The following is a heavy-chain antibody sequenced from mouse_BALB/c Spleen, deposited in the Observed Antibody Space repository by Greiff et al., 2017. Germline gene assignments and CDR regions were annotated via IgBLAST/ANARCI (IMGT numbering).Heavy chain of an antibody. CDR3: AILLRYAMDY. Sequence: EVQLVESGGGLVKPGGSLKLSCAASGFTFTSYAMSWVRQTPEKRLEWVASISSGSSTYYPDSVKGRFTIYKDNARNILNLQMSSLRSEDAALYYCAILLRYAMDYWGQGTSVTVSS. D-gene: IGHD1-1*01. J-gene: IGHJ4*01. CDR1: GFTFTSYA. V-gene: IGHV5-6-5*01. CDR2: ISSGSST.